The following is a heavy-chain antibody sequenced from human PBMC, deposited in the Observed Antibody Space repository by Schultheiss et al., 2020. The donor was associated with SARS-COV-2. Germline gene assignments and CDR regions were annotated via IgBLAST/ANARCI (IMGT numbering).Heavy chain of an antibody. Sequence: GGSLRLSCSASGFTFSSYAMHWVRQAPGKGLEYVSAISSNGGSTYYADSVKGRFTISRDNSKNTLYLQMNSLKTEDTAVYYCTTDRGPSDYDIVVVPAATVPWGQGTLVTVSS. CDR3: TTDRGPSDYDIVVVPAATVP. CDR1: GFTFSSYA. D-gene: IGHD2-2*01. V-gene: IGHV3-64*04. J-gene: IGHJ5*02. CDR2: ISSNGGST.